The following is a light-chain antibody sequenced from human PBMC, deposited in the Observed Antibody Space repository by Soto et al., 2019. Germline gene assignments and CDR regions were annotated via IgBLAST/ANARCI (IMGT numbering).Light chain of an antibody. Sequence: QSVLTQPPSASGTPGQRVTISCSGSSSNIGRNSINWYQHLPGTAPKLLIYSNDLRPSGVPDRFSGSKSGTSASLAISGLQSEDEADYYCAAWDDSLNGWVFGGGTKLTVL. CDR3: AAWDDSLNGWV. V-gene: IGLV1-44*01. CDR1: SSNIGRNS. J-gene: IGLJ3*02. CDR2: SND.